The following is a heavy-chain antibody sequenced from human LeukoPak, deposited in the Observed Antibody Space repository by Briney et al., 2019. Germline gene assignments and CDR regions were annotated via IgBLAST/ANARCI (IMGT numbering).Heavy chain of an antibody. D-gene: IGHD2-2*01. J-gene: IGHJ5*02. CDR2: FYHSGST. Sequence: PSETLSLTCTVSGGSISSGGYYWSWIRQPPGKGLEWIGYFYHSGSTYYNPSLKSRVTISVDRSKNQFSLKLSSVTAADTAVYYCARDNGGYCSSTSCFGIDPWGQGTLVTVSS. CDR3: ARDNGGYCSSTSCFGIDP. CDR1: GGSISSGGYY. V-gene: IGHV4-30-2*01.